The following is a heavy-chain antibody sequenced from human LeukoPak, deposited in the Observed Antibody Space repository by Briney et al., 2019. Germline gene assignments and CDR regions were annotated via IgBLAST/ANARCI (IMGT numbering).Heavy chain of an antibody. CDR3: ARVRCSGGSCYDKPDQYYMDV. D-gene: IGHD2-15*01. V-gene: IGHV3-48*04. CDR1: GFTFSSYS. CDR2: ISSSSSTI. J-gene: IGHJ6*03. Sequence: GGSLTLSCAASGFTFSSYSMNWVRQAPGKGLEWVSYISSSSSTIYYADSVKGRFTISRDNAKNSLYLQMNSLRAEDTAVYYCARVRCSGGSCYDKPDQYYMDVWGKGTTVTVSS.